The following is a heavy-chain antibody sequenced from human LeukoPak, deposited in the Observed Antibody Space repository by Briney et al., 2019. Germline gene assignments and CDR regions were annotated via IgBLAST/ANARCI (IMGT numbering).Heavy chain of an antibody. CDR2: IYYNGRT. CDR3: ASRMLRGVTYYFDY. J-gene: IGHJ4*02. Sequence: PSETLSLTCTVSGGSISSDDYYWSWIRQPPGKGLEWIGYIYYNGRTYYNPSLKSRVTISIDTSKNQFSLRLSSVTAADTAVYYCASRMLRGVTYYFDYWGQGTLVTVSS. CDR1: GGSISSDDYY. V-gene: IGHV4-30-4*01. D-gene: IGHD3-10*01.